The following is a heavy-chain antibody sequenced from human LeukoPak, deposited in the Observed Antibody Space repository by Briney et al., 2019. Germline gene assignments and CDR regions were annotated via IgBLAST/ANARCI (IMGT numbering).Heavy chain of an antibody. CDR2: ISSSSSYI. Sequence: PGGSLRLSCAASGFIFSSYTMNWVRQAPGKGLEWVSSISSSSSYIYYADSLKGRFTISRDNAKNSLYLQMNSLRAEDTGVYYCAIVRGVYSYGHPYYFDYWGQGTLVTVSS. CDR1: GFIFSSYT. V-gene: IGHV3-21*01. CDR3: AIVRGVYSYGHPYYFDY. D-gene: IGHD5-18*01. J-gene: IGHJ4*02.